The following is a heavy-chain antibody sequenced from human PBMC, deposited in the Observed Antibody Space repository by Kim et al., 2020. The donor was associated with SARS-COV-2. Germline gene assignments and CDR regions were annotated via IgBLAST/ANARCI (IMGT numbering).Heavy chain of an antibody. V-gene: IGHV3-9*01. D-gene: IGHD3-10*01. J-gene: IGHJ4*02. CDR2: SI. CDR3: AKEGLWFGES. Sequence: SIGYADSVKGRFTISRDNAKYSLYLQMNSLRAEDTALYYCAKEGLWFGESWGQGTLVTVSS.